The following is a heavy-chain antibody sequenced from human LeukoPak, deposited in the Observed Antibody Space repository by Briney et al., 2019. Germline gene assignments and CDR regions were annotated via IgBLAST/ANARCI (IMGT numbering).Heavy chain of an antibody. Sequence: SETLSLTCTVSGGSISSAGYDWSWIRQHSGKGLEWIGNIYYSGTTYYNPSLKSRVTISVDTSKNQFSLKLTSVTAADTAVYYCARALNPLPGTYYFDYWGQGTLVTVSS. V-gene: IGHV4-31*03. CDR3: ARALNPLPGTYYFDY. CDR2: IYYSGTT. D-gene: IGHD2-15*01. CDR1: GGSISSAGYD. J-gene: IGHJ4*02.